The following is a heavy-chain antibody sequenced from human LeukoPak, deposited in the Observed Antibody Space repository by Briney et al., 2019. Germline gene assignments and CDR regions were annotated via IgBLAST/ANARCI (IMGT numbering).Heavy chain of an antibody. CDR3: AREPYCSGGSCSIYYFDY. V-gene: IGHV3-48*03. D-gene: IGHD2-15*01. J-gene: IGHJ4*02. CDR1: GFTFSSYE. CDR2: ISSNGSTI. Sequence: PGGSLRLSCAASGFTFSSYEMNWVRQAPGKGLEWVSYISSNGSTIYYADSVKGRFTISRDNAKNSLYLRMNSLRAEDTAVYYCAREPYCSGGSCSIYYFDYWGQGTLVTASS.